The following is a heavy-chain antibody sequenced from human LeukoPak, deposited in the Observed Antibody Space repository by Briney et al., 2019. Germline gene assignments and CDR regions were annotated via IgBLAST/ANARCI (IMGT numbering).Heavy chain of an antibody. Sequence: GGSLRLSCAASGFTFSSYEMNWVRQAPGKGLEWVSSISSSSSYIYYADSVKGRFTISRDNAKNSLYLQMNSLRAEDTAVYYCARNYYDSSGYYPGAFDIWGQGTMVTVSS. CDR2: ISSSSSYI. CDR1: GFTFSSYE. V-gene: IGHV3-21*01. CDR3: ARNYYDSSGYYPGAFDI. J-gene: IGHJ3*02. D-gene: IGHD3-22*01.